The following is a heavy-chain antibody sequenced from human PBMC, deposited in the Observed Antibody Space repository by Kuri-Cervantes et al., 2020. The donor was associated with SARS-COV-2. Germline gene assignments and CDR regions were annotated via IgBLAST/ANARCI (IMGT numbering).Heavy chain of an antibody. Sequence: SLKISCAASGFTFSSYAMHWVRQAPGKGLEWVSGISWNSGSIGYADSVKGRFTISRDNAKNSLYLQMNSLRAEDMALYYCAKARAAAGAFDIWGQGTMVTVSS. J-gene: IGHJ3*02. CDR1: GFTFSSYA. D-gene: IGHD6-13*01. V-gene: IGHV3-9*03. CDR2: ISWNSGSI. CDR3: AKARAAAGAFDI.